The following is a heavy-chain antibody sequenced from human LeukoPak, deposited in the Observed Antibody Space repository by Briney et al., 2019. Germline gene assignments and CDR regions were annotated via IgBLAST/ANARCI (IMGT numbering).Heavy chain of an antibody. V-gene: IGHV4-31*03. CDR2: INYSGST. Sequence: SETLSLTCTVSSGSISSGIHYWSWIRQRPGEGLELIGNINYSGSTYYNPSLKSRVTISVDTSKSQFSLKLSSVTAADTAVYSCARDGGFYYGLGSPYFDYWGQGALVTVSS. CDR3: ARDGGFYYGLGSPYFDY. D-gene: IGHD3-10*01. CDR1: SGSISSGIHY. J-gene: IGHJ4*02.